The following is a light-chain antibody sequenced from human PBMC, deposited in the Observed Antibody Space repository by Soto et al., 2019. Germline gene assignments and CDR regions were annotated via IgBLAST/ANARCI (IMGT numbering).Light chain of an antibody. J-gene: IGKJ1*01. CDR1: QSLLHSNGNIY. CDR2: LGS. CDR3: MQAIQAPRT. Sequence: DIVLTQSPLSLPVTPGEPASISCRSSQSLLHSNGNIYLDWYLQKPGQSPQLLLYLGSIRASGVPDRFSGRGSGTDFTLKITRVEAEDVGVYYCMQAIQAPRTFGLGTKVEIK. V-gene: IGKV2-28*01.